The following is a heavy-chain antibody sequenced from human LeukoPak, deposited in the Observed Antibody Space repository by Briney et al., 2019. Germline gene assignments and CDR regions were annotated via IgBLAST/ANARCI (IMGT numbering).Heavy chain of an antibody. J-gene: IGHJ4*02. CDR3: ARRAFFGGVFDY. D-gene: IGHD3-16*01. CDR2: IYYSGST. Sequence: PSETLSLTCTVSGGSISSSSYYWGWIRQPPGKGLEWMGSIYYSGSTYYNPSLKSRVTISVATSKNQFSLKLSSVTAADTAVYYCARRAFFGGVFDYWGQGTLVTVSS. CDR1: GGSISSSSYY. V-gene: IGHV4-39*01.